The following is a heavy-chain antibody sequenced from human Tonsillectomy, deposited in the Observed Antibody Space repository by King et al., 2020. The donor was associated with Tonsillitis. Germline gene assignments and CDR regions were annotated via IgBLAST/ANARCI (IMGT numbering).Heavy chain of an antibody. CDR1: GGSISGYY. J-gene: IGHJ3*01. CDR2: IYYSGYT. D-gene: IGHD3-10*01. V-gene: IGHV4-59*01. CDR3: ARDRCGITNAFDF. Sequence: VQLQESGPGLVKPSETLSLTCTVSGGSISGYYWSWIRQPPGKGLEWIGYIYYSGYTNYNPSLKSRVTISVDTSKSQFSLKLSSVTAADTAVYYCARDRCGITNAFDFWGQGTMVTVSS.